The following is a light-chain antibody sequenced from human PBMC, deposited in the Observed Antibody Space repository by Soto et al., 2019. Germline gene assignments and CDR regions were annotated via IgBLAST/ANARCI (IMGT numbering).Light chain of an antibody. CDR2: YVS. Sequence: QSALTKPRSVSGSPGQSVTISCTGTSSDVGGYNYVSWYQQHPGKAPKLLIYYVSKRPSGVPDRFSGSKSGNTASLTISGLQAEDEADYYCCSYAGSSYVFGTGTKLTVL. V-gene: IGLV2-11*01. J-gene: IGLJ1*01. CDR1: SSDVGGYNY. CDR3: CSYAGSSYV.